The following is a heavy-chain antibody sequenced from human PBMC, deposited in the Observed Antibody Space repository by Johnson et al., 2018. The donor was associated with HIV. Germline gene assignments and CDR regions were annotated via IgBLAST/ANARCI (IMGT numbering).Heavy chain of an antibody. V-gene: IGHV3-9*01. Sequence: QLVESGGGLVQPGRSLRLSCAASGFTFDDYAMHWVRQAPGKGLEWVSGISWNSGSIGYADSVKGRFTISRDNAKNSLYLQMSSLRAEDTALYYCAKDRAVARWDAFYIWGQGTMVTVSS. CDR1: GFTFDDYA. CDR2: ISWNSGSI. CDR3: AKDRAVARWDAFYI. D-gene: IGHD6-19*01. J-gene: IGHJ3*02.